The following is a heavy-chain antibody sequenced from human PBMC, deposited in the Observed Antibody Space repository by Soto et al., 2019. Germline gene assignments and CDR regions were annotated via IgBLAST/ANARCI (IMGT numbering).Heavy chain of an antibody. CDR1: GGSISSGGYY. V-gene: IGHV4-31*03. J-gene: IGHJ5*02. CDR2: IYYSGST. CDR3: AKSSRQYASAIQAFFDP. Sequence: SETLSLTCTVSGGSISSGGYYWSWIRQHPGKGLEWIGYIYYSGSTYYNPSLKSRVTISVDTSKNQFSLKLSSVTAADTAVYYCAKSSRQYASAIQAFFDPSGLGTLVTVSS. D-gene: IGHD2-2*01.